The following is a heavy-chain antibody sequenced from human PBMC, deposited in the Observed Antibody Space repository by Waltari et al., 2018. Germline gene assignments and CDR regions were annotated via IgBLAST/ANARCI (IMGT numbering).Heavy chain of an antibody. CDR1: GSTFSSYA. J-gene: IGHJ4*02. Sequence: QVQLVQSGAEVKKPGSSVKVSCKASGSTFSSYASSWVRQAPGQGLEWMGGIIPIFGTANYAQKFQGRVTITADESTSTAYMELSSLRSEDTAVYYCARGPYEISSPLYYFDYWGQGTLVTVSS. V-gene: IGHV1-69*01. D-gene: IGHD5-12*01. CDR2: IIPIFGTA. CDR3: ARGPYEISSPLYYFDY.